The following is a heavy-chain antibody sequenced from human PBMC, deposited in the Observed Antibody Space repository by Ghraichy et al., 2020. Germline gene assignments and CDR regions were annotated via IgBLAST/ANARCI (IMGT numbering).Heavy chain of an antibody. CDR3: ARDSGYYDFWSGYGGWFDP. J-gene: IGHJ5*02. D-gene: IGHD3-3*01. CDR2: IWYDGSNK. Sequence: GGSLRLSCAASGFTFSSYGMHWVRQAPGKGLEWVAVIWYDGSNKYYADSVKGRFTISRDNSKNTLYLQMNSLRAEDTAVYYCARDSGYYDFWSGYGGWFDPWGQGTLATVSS. V-gene: IGHV3-33*01. CDR1: GFTFSSYG.